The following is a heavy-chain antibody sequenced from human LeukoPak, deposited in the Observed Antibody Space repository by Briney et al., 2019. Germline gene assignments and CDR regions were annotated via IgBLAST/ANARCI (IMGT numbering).Heavy chain of an antibody. CDR2: ISSSSSYT. CDR1: GFTFRDNY. CDR3: VRHFCTTNNCDFYFDF. D-gene: IGHD2/OR15-2a*01. J-gene: IGHJ4*02. V-gene: IGHV3-11*03. Sequence: GGSLRLSCAASGFTFRDNYMSWIRQAPGKGLEWISSISSSSSYTNYADSVKGRFTISRDNAKNSLYLQMNSLRAEDTAVYYCVRHFCTTNNCDFYFDFWGQGSLVTVSS.